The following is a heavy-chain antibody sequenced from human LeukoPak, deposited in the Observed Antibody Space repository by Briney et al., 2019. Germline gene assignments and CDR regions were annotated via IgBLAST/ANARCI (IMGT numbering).Heavy chain of an antibody. V-gene: IGHV3-30*04. D-gene: IGHD3-22*01. CDR3: AKEGSSGRKPRWYYFDY. CDR2: ISDDGSKI. J-gene: IGHJ4*02. Sequence: GGSLRLSCAASGSTFSTDAMHWVRQAPGKGLEWVAVISDDGSKIYYADSVKGRFTISRDNSKNTLYLQMNSLRAEDTAVYYCAKEGSSGRKPRWYYFDYWGQGTLVTASS. CDR1: GSTFSTDA.